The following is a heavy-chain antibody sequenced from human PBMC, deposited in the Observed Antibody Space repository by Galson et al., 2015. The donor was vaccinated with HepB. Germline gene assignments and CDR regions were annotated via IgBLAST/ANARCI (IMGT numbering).Heavy chain of an antibody. D-gene: IGHD1-1*01. Sequence: CKASGYTFTSYDINWVRQATGQGLEWMGWMNPNSGNTGYAQNFQGRVTMTRNNSITTAYMELSSLRSEDTAVYYCARGNWEATGTLGYWGQGTLVTVSS. V-gene: IGHV1-8*01. J-gene: IGHJ4*02. CDR3: ARGNWEATGTLGY. CDR1: GYTFTSYD. CDR2: MNPNSGNT.